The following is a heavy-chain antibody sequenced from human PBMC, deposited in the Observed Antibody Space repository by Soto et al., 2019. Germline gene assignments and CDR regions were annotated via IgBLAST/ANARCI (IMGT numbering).Heavy chain of an antibody. V-gene: IGHV3-9*01. J-gene: IGHJ4*02. CDR1: GFTFEDYA. CDR2: ILWNSDSI. Sequence: EVQLVESGGGLVQPGRSLRLSCAASGFTFEDYAMHWVRQXPGKXXEWVSGILWNSDSIGYGDSVKGRFTISRDNAKNSLYLQMSGLRAEDXAXYXXXXDXVXXXLNXFDYWGQGTLVTVSS. CDR3: XXDXVXXXLNXFDY.